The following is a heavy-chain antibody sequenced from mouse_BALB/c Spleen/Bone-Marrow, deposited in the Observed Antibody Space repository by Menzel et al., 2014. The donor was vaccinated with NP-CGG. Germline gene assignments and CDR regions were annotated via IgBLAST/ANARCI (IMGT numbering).Heavy chain of an antibody. V-gene: IGHV2-6-7*01. Sequence: QVQLQQPGPGLGAPSQSLSITCTVSGFSLTGYGVSWVRQPPGKGLEWLGMIWGDGSTDYNSALKSRLSISKDNSKSQVFLKMNSLQTDDTARYYCARDSFLITRALDYWGQGASVTVSS. CDR2: IWGDGST. CDR1: GFSLTGYG. D-gene: IGHD2-4*01. CDR3: ARDSFLITRALDY. J-gene: IGHJ4*01.